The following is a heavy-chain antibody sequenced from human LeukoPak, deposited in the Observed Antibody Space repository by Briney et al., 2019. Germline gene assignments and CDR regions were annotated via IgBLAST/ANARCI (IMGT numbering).Heavy chain of an antibody. J-gene: IGHJ4*02. V-gene: IGHV1-24*01. D-gene: IGHD4-17*01. CDR2: FDPEYGET. CDR3: ATESPERYGDYVI. CDR1: GYTPTELF. Sequence: ASVKVSFKVSGYTPTELFMHWVRQAPGKGLEWVGGFDPEYGETIYAQKFQGRVTMTEDTSTDTAYMELSSLRSEDTAVYYCATESPERYGDYVIWGQGTLVTVSS.